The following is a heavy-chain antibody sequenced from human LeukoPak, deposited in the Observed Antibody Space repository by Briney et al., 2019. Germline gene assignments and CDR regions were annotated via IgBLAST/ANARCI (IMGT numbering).Heavy chain of an antibody. D-gene: IGHD2-8*02. CDR3: ARDLFHCTGGRLWDY. CDR1: GFTFSSYW. CDR2: IKQDGSEE. J-gene: IGHJ4*02. V-gene: IGHV3-7*01. Sequence: PGGSLRLSCAASGFTFSSYWMSWVRQAPGKGLEWVAYIKQDGSEEYYVDSVKGRFTISRDNAKNSLYLQMNSLRAEDTAVYYCARDLFHCTGGRLWDYWGQETLVTVSS.